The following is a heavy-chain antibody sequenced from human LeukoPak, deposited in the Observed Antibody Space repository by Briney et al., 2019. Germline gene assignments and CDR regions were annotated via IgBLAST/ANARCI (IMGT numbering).Heavy chain of an antibody. CDR2: IWYDGSKK. CDR3: AKDLIRGSGSYGMDV. Sequence: GGSLRLSCAASGFTFSTHGMHWVRQAPGKGLEWVTFIWYDGSKKFYADSVKGRFTISRDISKSTLYLQMNRLRVEDTALYYCAKDLIRGSGSYGMDVWGQGTTVTVSS. CDR1: GFTFSTHG. V-gene: IGHV3-30*02. D-gene: IGHD3-10*01. J-gene: IGHJ6*02.